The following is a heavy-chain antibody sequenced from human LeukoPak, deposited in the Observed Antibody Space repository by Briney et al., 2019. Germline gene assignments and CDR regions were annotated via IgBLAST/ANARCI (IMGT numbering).Heavy chain of an antibody. Sequence: PSETLSLTCTVAGGSISSYYWSWIRQPAGKGLEWIGRIYTSGSTNYNPSLKSRVTISVDTSKNQFSLKLSSVTAADTAVYYCARSPVRLIVVVIKHYWYFDLWGRGTLVTVSS. D-gene: IGHD3-22*01. CDR2: IYTSGST. CDR1: GGSISSYY. V-gene: IGHV4-4*07. CDR3: ARSPVRLIVVVIKHYWYFDL. J-gene: IGHJ2*01.